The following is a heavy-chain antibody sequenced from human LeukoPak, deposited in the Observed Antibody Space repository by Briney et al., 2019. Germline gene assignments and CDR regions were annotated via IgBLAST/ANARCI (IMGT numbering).Heavy chain of an antibody. V-gene: IGHV3-21*01. CDR1: GFTFSSYS. Sequence: GGSLRLSCAASGFTFSSYSMNWVRQAPGKGLEWVSSISGSSKSIYYADSVRGRFTISRDNAKNSLYLQMNSLRAEDTAVYYCARSNYYGSGSYYDYWGQGTLVTSPQ. J-gene: IGHJ4*02. D-gene: IGHD3-10*01. CDR3: ARSNYYGSGSYYDY. CDR2: ISGSSKSI.